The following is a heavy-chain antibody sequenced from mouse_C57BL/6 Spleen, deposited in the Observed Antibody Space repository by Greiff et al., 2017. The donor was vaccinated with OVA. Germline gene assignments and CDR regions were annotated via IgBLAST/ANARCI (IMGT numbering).Heavy chain of an antibody. J-gene: IGHJ2*01. V-gene: IGHV1-55*01. D-gene: IGHD1-1*02. Sequence: QVQLQQPGAELVKPGASVKMSCKASGYTFTSYWITWVKQRPGQGLAWIGDIYPGSGSTNYNEKFKSKATLTGDTSSSTAYMQLSSLTSEDAAVYYCARGVAPDYGGQGTTLTVSS. CDR3: ARGVAPDY. CDR2: IYPGSGST. CDR1: GYTFTSYW.